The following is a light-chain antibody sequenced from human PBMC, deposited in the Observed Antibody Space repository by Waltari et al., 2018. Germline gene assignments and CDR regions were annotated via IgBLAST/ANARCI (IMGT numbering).Light chain of an antibody. CDR2: DDN. J-gene: IGLJ3*02. V-gene: IGLV2-23*01. CDR3: CSYAGSYTWV. Sequence: QSSLTQPASLSGSPGQSLTLPCPGTSSDGGNDNLVSSYQQYPGKAPKVMIYDDNRRPSGVSDRFSGSKSGNTVSLTISGVQAEDEADYYCCSYAGSYTWVFGGGTKLTVL. CDR1: SSDGGNDNL.